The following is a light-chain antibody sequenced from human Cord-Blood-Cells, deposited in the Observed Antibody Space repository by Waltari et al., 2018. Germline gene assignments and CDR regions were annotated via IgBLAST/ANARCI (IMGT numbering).Light chain of an antibody. V-gene: IGLV1-47*01. CDR3: AAWDDSLRV. CDR1: SSNIGSNY. CDR2: RNN. J-gene: IGLJ1*01. Sequence: QSVLTQQPSASGTPGQRVTIPCSGSSSNIGSNYVYWYQQLPGTAPKLLIYRNNQRPSGVPDRFSGSKSGTSASLAISGLRSEDEADYYCAAWDDSLRVFGTGTKVTVL.